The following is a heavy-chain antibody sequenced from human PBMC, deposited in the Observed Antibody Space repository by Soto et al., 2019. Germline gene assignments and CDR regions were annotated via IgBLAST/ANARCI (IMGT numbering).Heavy chain of an antibody. CDR1: GGSMISYY. Sequence: PSETLSLTCSVSGGSMISYYWSWIRQPPGRGLEWIGYLYYSEGTNYNPSLNSRVTISLDTSKNQFSLKLNSVTAADTAVYYCARVGDILTGYASHVWGQGTMVTVSS. CDR2: LYYSEGT. D-gene: IGHD3-9*01. J-gene: IGHJ3*01. V-gene: IGHV4-59*01. CDR3: ARVGDILTGYASHV.